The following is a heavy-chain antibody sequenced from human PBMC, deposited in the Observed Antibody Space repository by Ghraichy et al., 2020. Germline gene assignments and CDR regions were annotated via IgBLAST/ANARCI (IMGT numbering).Heavy chain of an antibody. V-gene: IGHV3-48*02. CDR2: ISSSSTSI. CDR3: GRDVSGWPRKFDY. J-gene: IGHJ4*02. D-gene: IGHD6-19*01. CDR1: GFTFSSYS. Sequence: GGSLRLSCAASGFTFSSYSMNWVRQAPGKGLEWVSYISSSSTSIYYAGSVKGRFTISRDNAKNSLYLQMNSLRDEDTAVYYCGRDVSGWPRKFDYWGQGTLVTVSS.